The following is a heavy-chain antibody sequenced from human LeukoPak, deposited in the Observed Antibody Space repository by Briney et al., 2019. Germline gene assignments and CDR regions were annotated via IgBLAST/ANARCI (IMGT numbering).Heavy chain of an antibody. CDR2: IYHSGST. Sequence: SETLSLTCTVSGYSISSGYYWGWIRPPPGKGLEWIGSIYHSGSTYYNPSLKSRVTISVDTSKNQFSLKLSSVTAADTAVYYCARGVRGGGLFDYWGQGTLVTVSS. J-gene: IGHJ4*02. CDR3: ARGVRGGGLFDY. D-gene: IGHD3-10*01. V-gene: IGHV4-38-2*02. CDR1: GYSISSGYY.